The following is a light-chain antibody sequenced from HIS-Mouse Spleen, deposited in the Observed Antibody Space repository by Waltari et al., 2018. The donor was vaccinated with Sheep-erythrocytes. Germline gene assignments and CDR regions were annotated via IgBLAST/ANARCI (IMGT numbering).Light chain of an antibody. J-gene: IGLJ2*01. CDR2: AVS. V-gene: IGLV2-14*01. CDR1: SSDVGGYNY. CDR3: SSYTSSSTQV. Sequence: QSALTQPASVSGSPGQSITISCTGTSSDVGGYNYVPWYQQHPGKAPKLMIYAVSNRPSGVSNRVSGAKSGNTASLTISGLQAEDEADYYCSSYTSSSTQVFGGGTKLTVL.